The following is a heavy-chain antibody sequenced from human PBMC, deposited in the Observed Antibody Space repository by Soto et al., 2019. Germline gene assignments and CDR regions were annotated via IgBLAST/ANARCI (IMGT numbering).Heavy chain of an antibody. Sequence: GGSLRLSCAASGFTFSSYAMHWVRQAPGKGLEWVAVISYDGSNKYYADSVKGRFTISRDNSKNTLYLQMNSLRAEDTAVYYCARDPAHYDSSGYMGGYYFDYWGQGTLVTVSS. J-gene: IGHJ4*02. CDR3: ARDPAHYDSSGYMGGYYFDY. V-gene: IGHV3-30-3*01. CDR2: ISYDGSNK. CDR1: GFTFSSYA. D-gene: IGHD3-22*01.